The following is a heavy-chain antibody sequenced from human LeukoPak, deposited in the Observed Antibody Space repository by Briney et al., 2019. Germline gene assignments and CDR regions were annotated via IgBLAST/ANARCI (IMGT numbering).Heavy chain of an antibody. CDR3: ARLTITMVRKKIAGGMDV. CDR2: INHSGST. J-gene: IGHJ6*02. Sequence: SETLSLTCAVYGGSFSGYYWSWIRQPPGKGLEWIGEINHSGSTNYNPSLKSRVTISVDTSKNQFSLKLSSVTAADMAVYYCARLTITMVRKKIAGGMDVWGQGTTVTVSS. CDR1: GGSFSGYY. D-gene: IGHD3-10*01. V-gene: IGHV4-34*01.